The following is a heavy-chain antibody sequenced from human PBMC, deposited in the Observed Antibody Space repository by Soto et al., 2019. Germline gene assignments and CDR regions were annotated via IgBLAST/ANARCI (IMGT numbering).Heavy chain of an antibody. Sequence: SETLSLTCTVSGGSISSYYWSWIRQPPGKGLEWIGYIYYSGSTNYNPSLKSRVTISVDTSKNQFSLKLSSVTAADTAVYYCARLERIAVAGTGWFDPWGPGTLVTVPS. V-gene: IGHV4-59*08. CDR2: IYYSGST. D-gene: IGHD6-19*01. J-gene: IGHJ5*02. CDR1: GGSISSYY. CDR3: ARLERIAVAGTGWFDP.